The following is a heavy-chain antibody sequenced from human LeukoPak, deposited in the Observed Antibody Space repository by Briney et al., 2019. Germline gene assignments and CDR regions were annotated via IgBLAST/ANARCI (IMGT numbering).Heavy chain of an antibody. D-gene: IGHD1-26*01. CDR1: GYTFTSYG. V-gene: IGHV1-69*06. Sequence: PGESLEISCKASGYTFTSYGISWVRQAPGQGLEWMGGIIPIFGTANYAQKFQGRVTITADKSTSTAYMELSSLRSEDTAVYYCARGGAMTFFDIWGQGTMVTVSS. CDR2: IIPIFGTA. J-gene: IGHJ3*02. CDR3: ARGGAMTFFDI.